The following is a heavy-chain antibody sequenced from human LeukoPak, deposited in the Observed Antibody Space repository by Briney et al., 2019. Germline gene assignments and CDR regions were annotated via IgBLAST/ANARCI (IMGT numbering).Heavy chain of an antibody. V-gene: IGHV4-61*08. J-gene: IGHJ4*02. CDR2: ISYTGNT. CDR3: ASRGLVRGLIDY. D-gene: IGHD3-10*01. CDR1: GGSISSGDYY. Sequence: PSETLSLTCTVSGGSISSGDYYWSWIRQPPGEGLEWIGYISYTGNTNYNPSLKSRITISLDTSRNQLSLELSSVTAADTAIYYCASRGLVRGLIDYWGQGTLVTVSS.